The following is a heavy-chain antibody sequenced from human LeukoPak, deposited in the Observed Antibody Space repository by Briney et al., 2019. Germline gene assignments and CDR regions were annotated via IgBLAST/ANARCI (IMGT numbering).Heavy chain of an antibody. Sequence: GGSLRLSCAASGFSFDDYVMHWVRQAPGKGLEWVSGISWNSASIGYADSVRGRFTISRDNAKNFLYLQMNSLRVEDTALYYCAKDIRGATVTDYGMDVWGQGTTVTVSS. CDR2: ISWNSASI. D-gene: IGHD4-17*01. V-gene: IGHV3-9*01. CDR1: GFSFDDYV. CDR3: AKDIRGATVTDYGMDV. J-gene: IGHJ6*02.